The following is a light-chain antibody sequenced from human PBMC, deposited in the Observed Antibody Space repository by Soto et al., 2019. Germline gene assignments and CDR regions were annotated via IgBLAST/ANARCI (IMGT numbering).Light chain of an antibody. CDR2: ENA. J-gene: IGLJ1*01. Sequence: QSVLTQPPSVSAAPGQTVTISCSGSNSNIGNSYVYWYQQFPGAAPKLLMYENAKRASGIPDRFSGSKSGAAATLAITGIQTGDEADYYCGTWDSGLSGFVFGTGIKLTVL. V-gene: IGLV1-51*02. CDR1: NSNIGNSY. CDR3: GTWDSGLSGFV.